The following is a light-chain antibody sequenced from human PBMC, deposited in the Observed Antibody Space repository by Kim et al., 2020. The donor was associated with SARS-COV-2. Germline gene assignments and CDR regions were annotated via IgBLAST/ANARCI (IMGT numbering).Light chain of an antibody. V-gene: IGLV3-19*01. CDR3: NSRDSSGNHVV. Sequence: SSELTKDPAVSVALGQTVRITCQGDSLRSYYASWYQQKPGQAPVLVIYGKNNRPPGIPDRFSGSSSGNTASLTITGAQAEDEADYYCNSRDSSGNHVVFG. J-gene: IGLJ2*01. CDR2: GKN. CDR1: SLRSYY.